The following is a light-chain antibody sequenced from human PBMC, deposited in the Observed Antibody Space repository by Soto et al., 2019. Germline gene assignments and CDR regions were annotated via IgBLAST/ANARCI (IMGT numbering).Light chain of an antibody. CDR2: KAS. V-gene: IGKV1-5*03. CDR3: QQYNSSPWT. Sequence: DIQMTQSPSTLSASVGDRVTITCRASQSISSWLAWYQQKPGKAPKLLIYKASSLESGDPSRFSGSGSGTEFTLTISSLQPDDFATYYGQQYNSSPWTFGQGTKVEIK. CDR1: QSISSW. J-gene: IGKJ1*01.